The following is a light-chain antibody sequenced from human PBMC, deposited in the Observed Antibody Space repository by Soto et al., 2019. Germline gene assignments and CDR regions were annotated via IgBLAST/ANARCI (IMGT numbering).Light chain of an antibody. CDR3: QQYNNWLSLT. V-gene: IGKV3-15*01. Sequence: DIVMTQSTANMSVSPGERATLSCRASQSVSSNLAWYQQKPGQAPRLLIYGASTRATGIPARFSGSGSGTEFTLTISSLQSEDFAVYYCQQYNNWLSLTFGGGTKVDIK. CDR1: QSVSSN. J-gene: IGKJ4*01. CDR2: GAS.